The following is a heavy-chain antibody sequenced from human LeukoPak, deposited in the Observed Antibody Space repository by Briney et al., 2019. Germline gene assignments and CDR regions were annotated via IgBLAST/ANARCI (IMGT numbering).Heavy chain of an antibody. V-gene: IGHV1-69*05. CDR1: GGTFSSYA. D-gene: IGHD2-21*02. CDR2: IIPIFGTA. J-gene: IGHJ4*02. CDR3: AKKYCGGACSPRPFDY. Sequence: SVKVSCKASGGTFSSYAISWVRQAPGQGLEWMGRIIPIFGTANYAQKFQGRVTLTTDESTSTAYMELSSLTAEDTAVYYCAKKYCGGACSPRPFDYWGQGTLVTVSS.